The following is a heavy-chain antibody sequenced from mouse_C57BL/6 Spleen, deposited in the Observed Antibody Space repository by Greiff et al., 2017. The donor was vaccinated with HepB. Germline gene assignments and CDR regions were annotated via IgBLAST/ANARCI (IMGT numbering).Heavy chain of an antibody. J-gene: IGHJ2*01. CDR2: INPGSGGT. CDR3: ARGDSSGLDY. D-gene: IGHD3-2*02. Sequence: QVQLQQSGAELVRPGTSVKVSCKASGYAFTNYLIEWVKQRPGQGLEWIGVINPGSGGTNYNEKFKGKATLTADKSSSTAYMQLSSLTSEDSAVYFCARGDSSGLDYWGQGTTLTVSS. V-gene: IGHV1-54*01. CDR1: GYAFTNYL.